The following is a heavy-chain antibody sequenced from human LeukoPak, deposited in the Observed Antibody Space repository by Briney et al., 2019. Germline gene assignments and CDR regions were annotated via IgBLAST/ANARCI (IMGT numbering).Heavy chain of an antibody. V-gene: IGHV3-66*01. CDR2: IYSGGST. Sequence: GGSLRLSCAASGFTVSSNYMSWVRQAPGKGLEWVSVIYSGGSTYYADSVKGRFTISRDNSKNTLYFQMNSLRAEDTAVYYCARGHRNTMVRGVIRYYYMDVWGKGTTVTISS. J-gene: IGHJ6*03. CDR3: ARGHRNTMVRGVIRYYYMDV. D-gene: IGHD3-10*01. CDR1: GFTVSSNY.